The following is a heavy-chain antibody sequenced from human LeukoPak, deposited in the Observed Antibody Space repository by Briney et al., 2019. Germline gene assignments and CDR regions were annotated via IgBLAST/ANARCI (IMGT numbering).Heavy chain of an antibody. CDR1: GFTFSNYL. V-gene: IGHV3-48*04. J-gene: IGHJ1*01. Sequence: GGSLRLSCVGSGFTFSNYLMNWVRQAPGKGLEWVSFISSTGGTIYYADAVKGRFTISKDNAKNSLYLQMNSLRADDTALYYCVKDWGSSGKGNFQHWGQGTLVTVSS. D-gene: IGHD6-19*01. CDR3: VKDWGSSGKGNFQH. CDR2: ISSTGGTI.